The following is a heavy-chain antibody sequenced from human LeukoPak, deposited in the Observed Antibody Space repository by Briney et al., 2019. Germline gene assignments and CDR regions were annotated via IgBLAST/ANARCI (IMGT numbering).Heavy chain of an antibody. CDR1: GGSISSYY. D-gene: IGHD1-14*01. J-gene: IGHJ4*02. Sequence: SETLSLTCTVSGGSISSYYWSCIRQPPGKGLEWIGYIYYSGSTNYNPSLKSRVTISVDTSKNHFSLKLSSLTAADTAVYYCARGPNRYYFDYWGQGTLVTVSS. V-gene: IGHV4-59*01. CDR2: IYYSGST. CDR3: ARGPNRYYFDY.